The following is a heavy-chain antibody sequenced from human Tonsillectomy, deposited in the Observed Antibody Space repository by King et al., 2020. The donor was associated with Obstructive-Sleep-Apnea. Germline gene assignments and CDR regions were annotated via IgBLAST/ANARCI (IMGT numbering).Heavy chain of an antibody. CDR1: GFIVSRNY. CDR2: LYSDGST. D-gene: IGHD5-18*01. Sequence: VQLVESGGGLVQPGGSLRLSCAASGFIVSRNYMSWVRQAPGKGLEWVSVLYSDGSTYYADSVKGRFTISRDNSKNTVYLQMNSLRAEDTAVYFCARDRVELWSYWYFDLWGRGTLVSVSS. CDR3: ARDRVELWSYWYFDL. V-gene: IGHV3-66*01. J-gene: IGHJ2*01.